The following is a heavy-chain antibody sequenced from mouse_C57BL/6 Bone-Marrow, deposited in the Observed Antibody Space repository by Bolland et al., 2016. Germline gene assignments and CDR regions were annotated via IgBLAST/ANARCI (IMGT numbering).Heavy chain of an antibody. V-gene: IGHV5-2*01. CDR3: ARHARDFTQDFDY. J-gene: IGHJ3*01. CDR2: T. Sequence: TYYPDTMERRFIISRDNTKKTLYLQMSSLRSEDTALYYCARHARDFTQDFDYWGQGTLV.